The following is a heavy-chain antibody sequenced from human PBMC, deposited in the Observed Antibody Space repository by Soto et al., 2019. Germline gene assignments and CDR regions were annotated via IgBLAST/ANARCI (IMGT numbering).Heavy chain of an antibody. CDR1: GYSFTSYW. V-gene: IGHV5-51*01. D-gene: IGHD3-10*01. CDR3: ASLCAPLLPPPPKSKRGAFDI. Sequence: GEALKISCKGSGYSFTSYWIGWVRQMPGKGLEWMGIIYPGDSDTRYSPSFQGQVTISADKSISTAYLQWSSLKASDTAMYYCASLCAPLLPPPPKSKRGAFDICGRGHMVAVS. J-gene: IGHJ3*02. CDR2: IYPGDSDT.